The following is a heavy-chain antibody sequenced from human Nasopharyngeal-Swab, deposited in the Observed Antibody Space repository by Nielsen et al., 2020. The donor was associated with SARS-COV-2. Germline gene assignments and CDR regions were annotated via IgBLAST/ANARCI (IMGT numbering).Heavy chain of an antibody. Sequence: GSLRLSCTVSGGSISSYYWSWIRQPPGKGLEWIGYIYYSGSTNYNSSLKSRVTISVDTSKNQFSLKLSSVTAADTAVYYCARLYYDSSGYYYGRWGQGTLVTVSS. J-gene: IGHJ4*02. CDR1: GGSISSYY. CDR3: ARLYYDSSGYYYGR. D-gene: IGHD3-22*01. V-gene: IGHV4-59*08. CDR2: IYYSGST.